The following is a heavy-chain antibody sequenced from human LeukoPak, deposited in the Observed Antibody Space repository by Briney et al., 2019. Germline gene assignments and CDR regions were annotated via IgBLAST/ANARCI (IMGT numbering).Heavy chain of an antibody. J-gene: IGHJ4*02. CDR3: ARGPHREYLEQWLTGQFGY. D-gene: IGHD6-19*01. Sequence: GGSLRLSCAASGFTFSSYWMSWVRQAPGKGLEWVANRKQDGSEKYYVDSVKGRFTISRDNAKNSLYLQMNSLRAEDTAVYYCARGPHREYLEQWLTGQFGYWGQGTLVTVSS. CDR2: RKQDGSEK. V-gene: IGHV3-7*03. CDR1: GFTFSSYW.